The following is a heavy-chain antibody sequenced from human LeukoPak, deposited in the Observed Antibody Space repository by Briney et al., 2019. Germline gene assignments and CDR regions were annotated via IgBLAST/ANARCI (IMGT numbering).Heavy chain of an antibody. CDR1: GYTFTDYY. J-gene: IGHJ4*02. Sequence: ASVKVSCKAPGYTFTDYYMHWVRQAPGQGLEWMGWINPNSGGTNYAQKFQGRVTMTRDTSISTAYMELSRLRSDDTAVYYCARASYYYDSSGYPGYYFDYWGQGTLVTVSS. D-gene: IGHD3-22*01. CDR2: INPNSGGT. V-gene: IGHV1-2*02. CDR3: ARASYYYDSSGYPGYYFDY.